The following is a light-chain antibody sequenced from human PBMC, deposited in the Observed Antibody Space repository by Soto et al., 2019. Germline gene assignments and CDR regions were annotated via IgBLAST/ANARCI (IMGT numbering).Light chain of an antibody. V-gene: IGKV3-20*01. Sequence: IVLTQSPGTLSLSPGERATLSCRASQSISSSYLAWHQQKPGQAPRLLIYAASSRATGIPDRFSGSGSGTDFTLTISRLEPEDFAVYYCQQYGSSSTFGQGTKVDIK. J-gene: IGKJ1*01. CDR3: QQYGSSST. CDR1: QSISSSY. CDR2: AAS.